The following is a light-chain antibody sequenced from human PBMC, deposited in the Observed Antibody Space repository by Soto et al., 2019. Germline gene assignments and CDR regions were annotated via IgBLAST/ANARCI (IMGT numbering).Light chain of an antibody. V-gene: IGKV1-5*03. CDR2: KAS. CDR1: QNINSW. Sequence: DIQMTQSPSTLSASVGDRVTITCRASQNINSWLAWYQQKPGKAPKLLIYKASSLESGVPSRFSGSGSGTEFTLTISSLQPDDFAAYYCQQYRSYPFTFGQGTRLENK. CDR3: QQYRSYPFT. J-gene: IGKJ5*01.